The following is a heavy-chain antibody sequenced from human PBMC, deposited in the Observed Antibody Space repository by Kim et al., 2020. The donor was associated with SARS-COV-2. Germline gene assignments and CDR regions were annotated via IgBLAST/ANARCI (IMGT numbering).Heavy chain of an antibody. Sequence: YAQKFQGRVTMTRNTSISTAYMELSSLRSEDTAVYYCASMVGPPYAQEAYWGQGTLVTVSS. V-gene: IGHV1-8*01. D-gene: IGHD1-26*01. CDR3: ASMVGPPYAQEAY. J-gene: IGHJ4*02.